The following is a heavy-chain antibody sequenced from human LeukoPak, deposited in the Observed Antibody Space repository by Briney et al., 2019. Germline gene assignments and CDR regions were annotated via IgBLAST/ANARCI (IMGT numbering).Heavy chain of an antibody. CDR1: GFTFSSYS. D-gene: IGHD2-21*02. CDR2: IYYSGST. V-gene: IGHV4-39*07. Sequence: GSLRLSCAASGFTFSSYSMNWVRQPPGKGLEWIGSIYYSGSTYYNPSLKSRVTISVDTSKNQFSLKLSSVTAADTAVYYCARDGSRSAVTAIEDWGQGTLVTVSS. J-gene: IGHJ4*02. CDR3: ARDGSRSAVTAIED.